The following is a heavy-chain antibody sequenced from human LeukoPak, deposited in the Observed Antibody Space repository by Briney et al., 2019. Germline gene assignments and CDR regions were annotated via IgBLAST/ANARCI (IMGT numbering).Heavy chain of an antibody. CDR3: ARDRDIVVVVAAIRQLDY. V-gene: IGHV3-23*01. CDR1: GFTFSSYA. CDR2: ISGSGGST. Sequence: GGSLRLSCAASGFTFSSYAMSWVRQAPGKGLEWVSAISGSGGSTYYADSVKGRFTISRDNSKNTLYLQMNSLRAEDTAVYYCARDRDIVVVVAAIRQLDYWGQGTLVTVSS. D-gene: IGHD2-15*01. J-gene: IGHJ4*02.